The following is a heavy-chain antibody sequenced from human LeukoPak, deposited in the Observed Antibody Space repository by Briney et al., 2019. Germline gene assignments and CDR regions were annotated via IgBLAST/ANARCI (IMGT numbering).Heavy chain of an antibody. CDR3: ARDNWNYGSSMDV. CDR2: IYYSGST. Sequence: PSESLSLTCTVSGGSISSYYWSWIRQPPGKGLEWIGYIYYSGSTNYNPSLKSRVTISVDTSKNQFSLKLSSVTAADTAVYYCARDNWNYGSSMDVWGQGTTVTVSS. V-gene: IGHV4-59*01. J-gene: IGHJ6*02. D-gene: IGHD1-7*01. CDR1: GGSISSYY.